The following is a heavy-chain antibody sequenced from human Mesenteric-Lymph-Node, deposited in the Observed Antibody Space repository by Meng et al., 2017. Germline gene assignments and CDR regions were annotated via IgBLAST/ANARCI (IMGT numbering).Heavy chain of an antibody. Sequence: GGSLRLSCVVSGLAFGGYAMYWVRQAPGKGLEWVAGINLSGDARGYGDSVRGRFTISRDNSKNSVYLQMNSLRPQDTAVYYCAREGLYSSGRCGFFDYWGQGTLVTVSS. J-gene: IGHJ4*02. CDR1: GLAFGGYA. CDR3: AREGLYSSGRCGFFDY. D-gene: IGHD6-19*01. CDR2: INLSGDAR. V-gene: IGHV3-20*04.